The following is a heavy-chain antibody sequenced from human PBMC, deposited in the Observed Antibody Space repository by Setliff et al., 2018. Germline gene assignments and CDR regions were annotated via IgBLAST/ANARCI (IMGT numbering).Heavy chain of an antibody. CDR3: ARGPVDFVVVPAAAVFDF. D-gene: IGHD2-2*03. J-gene: IGHJ4*02. CDR2: TIPMFGTT. CDR1: GATFSSYG. Sequence: ASVKVSCKASGATFSSYGISWVRQAPGQGLEWMGGTIPMFGTTEYAQKFQGRLTIITDESTNTAFMQLSSLRSDDTAVYYCARGPVDFVVVPAAAVFDFWGQGTLVTVSS. V-gene: IGHV1-69*05.